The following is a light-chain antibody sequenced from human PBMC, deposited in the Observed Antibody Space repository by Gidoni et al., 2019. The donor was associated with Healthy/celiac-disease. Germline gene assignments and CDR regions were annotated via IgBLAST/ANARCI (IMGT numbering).Light chain of an antibody. CDR2: WAS. J-gene: IGKJ1*01. CDR1: QSVLYSSNNKNY. CDR3: QQYYSTRT. Sequence: DIGMTQSPDSLAVSLGERATINCKSSQSVLYSSNNKNYVACYQQKPGQPPKLLIYWASTRESGVPDRFSGSGSGTDFTLTISSLQAEDVAVYYCQQYYSTRTFGQGTKVEIK. V-gene: IGKV4-1*01.